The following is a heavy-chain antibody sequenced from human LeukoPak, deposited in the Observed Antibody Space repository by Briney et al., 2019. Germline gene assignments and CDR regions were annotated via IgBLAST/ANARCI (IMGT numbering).Heavy chain of an antibody. CDR1: GFTVSSNY. V-gene: IGHV3-66*01. Sequence: GGSLRLSCAASGFTVSSNYMSWVRQAPGKGLEWVSVIYSGGSTYYADSVRGRFTISRDNSKNTLYLQVNSLRAEDTAVYYCARAFPREGGSYLDYWGQGTLVTVSS. CDR3: ARAFPREGGSYLDY. D-gene: IGHD3-16*01. CDR2: IYSGGST. J-gene: IGHJ4*02.